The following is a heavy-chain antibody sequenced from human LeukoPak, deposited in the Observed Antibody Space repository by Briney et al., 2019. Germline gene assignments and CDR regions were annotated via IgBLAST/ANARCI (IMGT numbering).Heavy chain of an antibody. Sequence: PGGSLRLSCAASGFTFSSYSMNWVRQAPGKGLEWVSSISGSSSYIYYADSVKGRFTISRDNAKNSLYLQMNSLRAEDTAVYYCARVDGQRLTGYRGFDPWGQGTLVTVSS. D-gene: IGHD3-9*01. CDR1: GFTFSSYS. CDR3: ARVDGQRLTGYRGFDP. V-gene: IGHV3-21*01. J-gene: IGHJ5*02. CDR2: ISGSSSYI.